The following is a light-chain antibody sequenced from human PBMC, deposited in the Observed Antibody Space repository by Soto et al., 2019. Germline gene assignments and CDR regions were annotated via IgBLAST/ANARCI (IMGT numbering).Light chain of an antibody. V-gene: IGKV1-5*03. J-gene: IGKJ1*01. CDR2: KAS. CDR3: QHYNSYSEA. Sequence: DIEMTQTQSSLSGSVGARVTITCRASQTISSWLAWYQQKPGKAPKLLIYKASTLKSGVPSRFSGSGSGTEFTLTISSLQPDDFATYYCQHYNSYSEAFGQGTKVDI. CDR1: QTISSW.